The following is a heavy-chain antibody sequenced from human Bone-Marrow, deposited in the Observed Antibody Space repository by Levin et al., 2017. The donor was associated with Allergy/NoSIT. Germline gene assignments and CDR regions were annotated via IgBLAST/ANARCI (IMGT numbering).Heavy chain of an antibody. Sequence: GGSLRLSCEASGFSFNDNYMSWIRQAPGKGLEWVSYISKTGNTIYYADSVKGRFTISRDNAKNSLYLQMNSLRVEDTAVYYCARDRDETPSDDGDMLAATLGWFDPWGQGTLVIVSS. CDR2: ISKTGNTI. J-gene: IGHJ5*02. V-gene: IGHV3-11*01. D-gene: IGHD2-15*01. CDR3: ARDRDETPSDDGDMLAATLGWFDP. CDR1: GFSFNDNY.